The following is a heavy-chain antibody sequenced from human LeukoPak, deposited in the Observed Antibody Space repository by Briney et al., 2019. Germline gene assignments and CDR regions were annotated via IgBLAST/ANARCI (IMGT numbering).Heavy chain of an antibody. CDR3: ARGDCSGGSCYSDY. V-gene: IGHV3-74*01. J-gene: IGHJ4*02. Sequence: GGSLRLSCSASGFTFSNYWMHWVRQAPGKGLVWVSRIDSDGSSTSYADSVKGRFTVSRDNARNTLYLQMNSLRAEDTAVYYCARGDCSGGSCYSDYWGQGTLVTVSS. CDR1: GFTFSNYW. D-gene: IGHD2-15*01. CDR2: IDSDGSST.